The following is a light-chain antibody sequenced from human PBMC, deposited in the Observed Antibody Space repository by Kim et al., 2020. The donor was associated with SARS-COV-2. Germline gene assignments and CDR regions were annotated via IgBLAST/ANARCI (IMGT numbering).Light chain of an antibody. CDR3: QQYHSYPET. CDR2: AAS. CDR1: QGISSY. V-gene: IGKV1-8*01. Sequence: ASTGDRVTITCRASQGISSYLAWYQQKPGKAPKLLIYAASTLQSGVPSRFSGSGSGTDFTLTISCLQSEDFATYYCQQYHSYPETFGQGTKVDIK. J-gene: IGKJ1*01.